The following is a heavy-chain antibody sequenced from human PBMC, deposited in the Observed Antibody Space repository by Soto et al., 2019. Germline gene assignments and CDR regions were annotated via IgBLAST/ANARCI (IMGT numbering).Heavy chain of an antibody. V-gene: IGHV1-69*12. CDR2: IIPIFGTA. CDR1: GGTFSSYA. D-gene: IGHD2-2*01. J-gene: IGHJ6*02. CDR3: ARHVPAAGYYYGMDV. Sequence: QVQLVQSGAAVKKPGSSVKVSCKASGGTFSSYAISWVRQAPGQGLEWMGGIIPIFGTANYAQKFQGRVTITADESTSTADMELSSLRSEETAVYYCARHVPAAGYYYGMDVWGQGTTVTVSS.